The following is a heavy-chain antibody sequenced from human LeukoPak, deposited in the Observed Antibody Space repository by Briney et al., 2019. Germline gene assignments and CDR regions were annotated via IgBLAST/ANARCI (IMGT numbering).Heavy chain of an antibody. CDR3: AKDRPEAYCGGDCYVFDY. V-gene: IGHV3-23*01. D-gene: IGHD2-21*02. J-gene: IGHJ4*02. Sequence: GGSLRLSCAASGFTFSSYAMSWVRQAPGKGLEWVSAISGSGGSTYYADSVKGRFTISRDNSKSTLYLQMNSLRAEDTAVYYCAKDRPEAYCGGDCYVFDYWGQGTLVTVSS. CDR2: ISGSGGST. CDR1: GFTFSSYA.